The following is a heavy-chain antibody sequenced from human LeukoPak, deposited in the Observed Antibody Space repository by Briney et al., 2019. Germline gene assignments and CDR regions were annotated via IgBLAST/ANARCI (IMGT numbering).Heavy chain of an antibody. D-gene: IGHD4-11*01. V-gene: IGHV4-34*01. CDR1: GESFSGYS. CDR2: INQRRNT. J-gene: IGHJ4*02. CDR3: ARGTRGISNPHFDY. Sequence: PSETLSLTCVVYGESFSGYSWSWIRQPPGKGLEWIGEINQRRNTNYNPSLKSRVTISVDTSKNQFSLKLSSVTAADTAVYYCARGTRGISNPHFDYWGQGTLVTVSS.